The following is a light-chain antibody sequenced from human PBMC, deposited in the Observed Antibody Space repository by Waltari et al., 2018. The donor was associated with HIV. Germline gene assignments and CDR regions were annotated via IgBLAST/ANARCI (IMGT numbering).Light chain of an antibody. J-gene: IGLJ3*02. CDR3: ATWDDSLSGWV. V-gene: IGLV1-47*01. Sequence: QSVLTQPPSASGTPGQRVTISCSGSRSNIGKNFIYWYQQFPGTAPKLRIYRNDQRPSGVPDRFSVSKSGTSASLAISGLRSEDEADYYCATWDDSLSGWVFGGGTKLTVL. CDR2: RND. CDR1: RSNIGKNF.